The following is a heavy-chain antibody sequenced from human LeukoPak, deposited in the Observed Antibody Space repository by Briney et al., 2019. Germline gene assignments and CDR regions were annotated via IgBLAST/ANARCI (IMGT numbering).Heavy chain of an antibody. J-gene: IGHJ3*02. CDR3: AGGSGWYGDAFDI. CDR1: GFTFSSYG. D-gene: IGHD6-19*01. CDR2: ISYDGSNK. V-gene: IGHV3-30*03. Sequence: PGRSLRLSCAASGFTFSSYGMHWVRQAPGKGLEWVAVISYDGSNKYYADSVKGRFTISRDNSKNTLYLQMNSLRAEDTAVYYCAGGSGWYGDAFDIWGQGTMVTVSS.